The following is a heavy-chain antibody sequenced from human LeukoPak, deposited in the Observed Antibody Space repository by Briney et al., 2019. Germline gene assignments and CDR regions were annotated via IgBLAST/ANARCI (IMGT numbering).Heavy chain of an antibody. J-gene: IGHJ4*02. Sequence: ASVKVSCKASGYTFTSYGISWVRQAPGQGLEWMGWISGYNGYTNYAQKLQGRVTMTTDTSTSTAYMELRSLRSDDTAVYYCARADFWSGYPTHAFDYWGQGTLVTVSS. CDR2: ISGYNGYT. CDR1: GYTFTSYG. CDR3: ARADFWSGYPTHAFDY. V-gene: IGHV1-18*01. D-gene: IGHD3-3*01.